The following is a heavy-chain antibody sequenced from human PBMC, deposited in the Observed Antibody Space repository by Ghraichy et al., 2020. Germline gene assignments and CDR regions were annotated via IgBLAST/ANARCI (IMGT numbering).Heavy chain of an antibody. V-gene: IGHV1-18*01. D-gene: IGHD6-13*01. CDR1: GYPFTSYG. CDR3: AREGGTAPAGGSY. J-gene: IGHJ4*02. CDR2: ISGYNGNT. Sequence: ASVKVSCKASGYPFTSYGISWVRQAPGQGLEWMGWISGYNGNTNYAQNLQGRVTMTTDTSTNTAYMEPRSLRSDDTAVYYCAREGGTAPAGGSYWGQGTLVTVSS.